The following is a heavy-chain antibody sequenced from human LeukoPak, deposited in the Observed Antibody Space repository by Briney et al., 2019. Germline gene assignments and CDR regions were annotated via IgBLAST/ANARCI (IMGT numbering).Heavy chain of an antibody. Sequence: SETLSLTCAVSVGSMTSDYWSWIRQPPGKGLEWIGYIYYSGTTYYNPSFKSRVTISVDTSKNQFSLKLTSVTAADTAVYYCARRLIGFDTWGQGTLVTVSS. D-gene: IGHD3-22*01. CDR3: ARRLIGFDT. J-gene: IGHJ5*02. CDR2: IYYSGTT. CDR1: VGSMTSDY. V-gene: IGHV4-59*04.